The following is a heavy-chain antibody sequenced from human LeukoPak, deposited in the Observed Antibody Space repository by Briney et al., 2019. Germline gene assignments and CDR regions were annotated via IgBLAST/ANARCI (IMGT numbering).Heavy chain of an antibody. V-gene: IGHV3-30*01. Sequence: GKSLRLSCAASGFTFSNYAMHWVRQSPGKGLEWVSLISSGGTYEYYADSVKGRFTISRDNSKNTLYLQLNSLRAEDTAVYYCARDSTYYYDSGSSGPHYFDNWGQGTLVTVSS. CDR2: ISSGGTYE. CDR1: GFTFSNYA. D-gene: IGHD3-10*01. CDR3: ARDSTYYYDSGSSGPHYFDN. J-gene: IGHJ4*02.